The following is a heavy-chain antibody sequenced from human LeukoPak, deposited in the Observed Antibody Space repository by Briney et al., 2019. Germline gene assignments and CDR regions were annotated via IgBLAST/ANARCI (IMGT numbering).Heavy chain of an antibody. Sequence: GASVKVSCKASGGTFSSYAISWVRQAPGQGLEWMGGIIPIFGTANYAQTFQGRVTITADESTSTAYMELSSLRSEDTAVYYCARGSVGYCSGGSCYSANDYWGQGTLVTVSS. J-gene: IGHJ4*02. CDR3: ARGSVGYCSGGSCYSANDY. CDR1: GGTFSSYA. D-gene: IGHD2-15*01. CDR2: IIPIFGTA. V-gene: IGHV1-69*01.